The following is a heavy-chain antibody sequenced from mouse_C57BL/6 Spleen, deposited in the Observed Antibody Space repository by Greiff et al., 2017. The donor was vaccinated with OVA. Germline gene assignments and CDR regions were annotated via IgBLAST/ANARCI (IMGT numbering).Heavy chain of an antibody. J-gene: IGHJ3*01. V-gene: IGHV7-3*01. CDR3: ARSGVSRGFAY. CDR2: IRTKANGYTT. CDR1: GFTFTDYY. Sequence: EVMLVEPGGGFVQPGGSLSLSCAASGFTFTDYYMSWVRQPPGKALEWLGFIRTKANGYTTEYSASVKGRFTISRDNSQSIISLQMNALRAEDSAADYCARSGVSRGFAYWGQGTLVTVSA.